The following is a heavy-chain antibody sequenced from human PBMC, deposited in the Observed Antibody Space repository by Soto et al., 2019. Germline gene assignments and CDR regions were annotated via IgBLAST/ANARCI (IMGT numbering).Heavy chain of an antibody. CDR3: AKDMGRIAVAGRYGMDV. Sequence: GGSLRLSCAASGFTFDYYAMHWVRQAPGKGLEWVSGISWNSGSIGYADSVKGRFTISRDNAKNSLYLQMNSLRAEDTALYYCAKDMGRIAVAGRYGMDVWGQGTTVTVSS. J-gene: IGHJ6*02. D-gene: IGHD6-19*01. V-gene: IGHV3-9*01. CDR2: ISWNSGSI. CDR1: GFTFDYYA.